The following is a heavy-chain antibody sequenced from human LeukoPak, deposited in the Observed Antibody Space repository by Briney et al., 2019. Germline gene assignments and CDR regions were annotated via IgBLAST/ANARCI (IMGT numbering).Heavy chain of an antibody. CDR2: IIPIFGTA. D-gene: IGHD1-1*01. V-gene: IGHV1-69*05. CDR1: GYTFTSYG. J-gene: IGHJ3*02. Sequence: SVKVSCKASGYTFTSYGISWVRQAPGQGLEWMGGIIPIFGTANYAQKFQGRVTITTDESTSTAYMELSSLRSEDTAVYYCARSAMESKSALDAFDIWGQGTMVTVSS. CDR3: ARSAMESKSALDAFDI.